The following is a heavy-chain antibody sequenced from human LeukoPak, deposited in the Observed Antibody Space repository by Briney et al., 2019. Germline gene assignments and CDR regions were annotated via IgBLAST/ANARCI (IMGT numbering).Heavy chain of an antibody. CDR2: ISGSGGST. J-gene: IGHJ4*02. CDR3: AKDQDYYDSPFDY. CDR1: GFTFSSYA. V-gene: IGHV3-23*01. D-gene: IGHD3-22*01. Sequence: GGSLRLSCAASGFTFSSYAMSWVRQAPGKGLEWVSAISGSGGSTYYADSVKGRFTISRDNSENTLYLQMNSLRAEDTAVYYCAKDQDYYDSPFDYWGQGTLVTVSS.